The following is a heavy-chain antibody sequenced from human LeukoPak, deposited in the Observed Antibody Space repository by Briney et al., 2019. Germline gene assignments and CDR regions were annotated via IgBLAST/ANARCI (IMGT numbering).Heavy chain of an antibody. CDR2: IYSGGNT. Sequence: SETLSLTCTVSGDSIRSGGYYWNWIRQAPGKGLEWLGYIYSGGNTYYNPSLKSRGGISLDKSKSQFSLRLSSVTAADTAMYFCSRGAVAGLFDHWGQGILVTVSS. CDR3: SRGAVAGLFDH. CDR1: GDSIRSGGYY. V-gene: IGHV4-31*03. D-gene: IGHD6-19*01. J-gene: IGHJ4*02.